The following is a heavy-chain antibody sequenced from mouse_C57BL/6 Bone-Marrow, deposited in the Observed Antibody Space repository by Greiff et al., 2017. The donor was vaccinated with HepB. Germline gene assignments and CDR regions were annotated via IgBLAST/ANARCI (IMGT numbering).Heavy chain of an antibody. D-gene: IGHD2-3*01. V-gene: IGHV5-9-1*02. J-gene: IGHJ2*01. CDR1: GFTFSSYA. Sequence: VKLVASGEGLVKPGGSLKLSCAASGFTFSSYAMSWVRQTPEKRLEWVAYISSGGDYTYYADTVKGRFTISRDNARNTLYLQMSSLKSEDTAMYYCTRVVYDVYYNYFDYWGQGTTLTVSS. CDR2: ISSGGDYT. CDR3: TRVVYDVYYNYFDY.